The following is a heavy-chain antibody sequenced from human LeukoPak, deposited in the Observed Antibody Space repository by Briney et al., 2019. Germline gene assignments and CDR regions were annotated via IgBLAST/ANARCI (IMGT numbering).Heavy chain of an antibody. V-gene: IGHV3-21*01. J-gene: IGHJ4*02. CDR3: ARELLWLLDY. D-gene: IGHD3-10*01. Sequence: GGSLRLSXAASGFTFSSYSMNWVRQAPGKGLEWISSISSSSSYIYYADSVKGRFTISRDNAKNSLYLQMNSLRAEDTAVYYCARELLWLLDYWGQGTLVTVSS. CDR1: GFTFSSYS. CDR2: ISSSSSYI.